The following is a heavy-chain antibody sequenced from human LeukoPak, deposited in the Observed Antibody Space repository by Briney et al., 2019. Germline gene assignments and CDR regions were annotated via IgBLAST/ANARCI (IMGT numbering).Heavy chain of an antibody. CDR3: VRVRFDIGRYYYMDV. D-gene: IGHD5-12*01. J-gene: IGHJ6*03. CDR1: GVSITSSY. Sequence: SETLSLTCTVSGVSITSSYWGWIPQPAGKGLEWSGQIFFSGSSNYNSSLTRRVTMSVDTSENQFSLRLRSVTAADTAVHYCVRVRFDIGRYYYMDVWGEGTTVTVSS. CDR2: IFFSGSS. V-gene: IGHV4-4*07.